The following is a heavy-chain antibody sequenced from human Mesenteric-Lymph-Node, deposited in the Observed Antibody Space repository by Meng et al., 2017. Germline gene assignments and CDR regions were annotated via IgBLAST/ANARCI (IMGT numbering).Heavy chain of an antibody. CDR1: GGSISSSSYY. CDR2: IYYSGST. V-gene: IGHV4-39*07. J-gene: IGHJ4*02. CDR3: AREHHYYDSSGYYYRYRTIDY. D-gene: IGHD3-22*01. Sequence: GSLRLSCTVSGGSISSSSYYWGWIRQPPGKGLEWIGSIYYSGSTYYNPSLKSRVTISVDTSKNQFSLKLSSVTAADTAVYYCAREHHYYDSSGYYYRYRTIDYWGQGTLVTVSS.